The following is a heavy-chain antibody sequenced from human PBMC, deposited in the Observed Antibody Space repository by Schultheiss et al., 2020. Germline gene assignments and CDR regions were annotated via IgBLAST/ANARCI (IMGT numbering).Heavy chain of an antibody. D-gene: IGHD3-16*01. J-gene: IGHJ4*02. CDR2: ICYDGSNK. CDR1: GFTFSNDW. V-gene: IGHV3-33*08. CDR3: ARVGGLGLDGCMDY. Sequence: GGSLRLSCAASGFTFSNDWMSWVRQAPGKGLEWVAVICYDGSNKYYADSVKGRFTISRDNAKNSLYLQMNSLRAEDTAVYYCARVGGLGLDGCMDYWGQGTLVTVAS.